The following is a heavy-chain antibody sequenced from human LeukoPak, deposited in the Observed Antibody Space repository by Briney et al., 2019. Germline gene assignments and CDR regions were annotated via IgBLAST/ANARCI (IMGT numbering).Heavy chain of an antibody. V-gene: IGHV4-39*01. CDR2: IYYSGST. D-gene: IGHD1-26*01. J-gene: IGHJ5*02. CDR3: ARHGRLTPLSGP. Sequence: PSETLSLTCTVSSGSVSTSNYYWGWIRQPPGKGLEWIGSIYYSGSTYYNPSLKSRVTISVDTSKNQFSLKLNSVTAADTAVYYCARHGRLTPLSGPWGQGTLATVSS. CDR1: SGSVSTSNYY.